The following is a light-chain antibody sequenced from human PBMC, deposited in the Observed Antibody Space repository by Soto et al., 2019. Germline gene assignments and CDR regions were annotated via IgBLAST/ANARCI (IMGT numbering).Light chain of an antibody. V-gene: IGLV2-11*01. Sequence: QSVLTQPRSGSGSPGQSVTISCTGTNSDIGGYNYVSWYQQHPGKAPKVMIYDVSRRPSGVPDRFSGSKSGNTASLTISGLQAEDEADYYCCSYAGTYNFWVFGGGTKLTVL. CDR1: NSDIGGYNY. CDR3: CSYAGTYNFWV. J-gene: IGLJ3*02. CDR2: DVS.